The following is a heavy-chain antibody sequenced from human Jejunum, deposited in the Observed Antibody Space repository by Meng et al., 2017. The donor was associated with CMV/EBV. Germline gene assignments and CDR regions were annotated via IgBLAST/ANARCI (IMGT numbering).Heavy chain of an antibody. CDR2: IYHSGST. V-gene: IGHV4-4*02. D-gene: IGHD2-21*02. J-gene: IGHJ4*02. CDR1: GGSLSSRNW. CDR3: ARVGAYCGGDCYHPR. Sequence: QGQLQASGPGLVDPSGTLSLTGAVSGGSLSSRNWWSWVRQPPGKGLEWIGEIYHSGSTNYNPSLKSRVTISVDESKNQFSLRLSSVTAADTAVYYCARVGAYCGGDCYHPRWGQGTLVTVSS.